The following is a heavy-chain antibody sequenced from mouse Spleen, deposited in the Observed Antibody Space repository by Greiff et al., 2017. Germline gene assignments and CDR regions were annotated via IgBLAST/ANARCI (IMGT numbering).Heavy chain of an antibody. Sequence: VQLQQSGPGLVQPSQSLSITCTVSGFSLTSYGVHWVRQSPGKGLEWLGVIWSGGSTDYNAAFISRLSISKDNSKSQVFFKMNSLQADDTAIYYCARNWGNNRYDDSHWYFDVWGAGTTVTVSS. CDR3: ARNWGNNRYDDSHWYFDV. D-gene: IGHD2-14*01. CDR1: GFSLTSYG. CDR2: IWSGGST. V-gene: IGHV2-2*01. J-gene: IGHJ1*01.